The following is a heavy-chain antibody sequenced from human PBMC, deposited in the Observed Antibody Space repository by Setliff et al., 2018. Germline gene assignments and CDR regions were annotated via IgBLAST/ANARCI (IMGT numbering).Heavy chain of an antibody. CDR2: TIPSFGST. CDR1: GGTFRSYG. J-gene: IGHJ6*03. Sequence: ASVKVSCKASGGTFRSYGISWVRQAPGQGLEWMGGTIPSFGSTNYAQKFQDRVTIITMDESTSTGYMELSSLRSEDTAVYFCARESGVVVTTTNYYYYMDVWGEGTTVTVSS. D-gene: IGHD2-21*02. CDR3: ARESGVVVTTTNYYYYMDV. V-gene: IGHV1-69*05.